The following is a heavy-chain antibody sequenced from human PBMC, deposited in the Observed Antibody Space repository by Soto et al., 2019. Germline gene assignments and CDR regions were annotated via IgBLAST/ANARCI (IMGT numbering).Heavy chain of an antibody. V-gene: IGHV1-18*01. CDR1: GYTFTSYG. D-gene: IGHD1-26*01. J-gene: IGHJ6*04. Sequence: ASVKVSCKASGYTFTSYGISWVRQAPGQGLEWMGWTSAYKGNTNYAQKLQGRVTMTTDTSTSTAYMELRSLRSDDTAVYYCARRQGRVGGYSYGRDVGGKGTTVTAPS. CDR2: TSAYKGNT. CDR3: ARRQGRVGGYSYGRDV.